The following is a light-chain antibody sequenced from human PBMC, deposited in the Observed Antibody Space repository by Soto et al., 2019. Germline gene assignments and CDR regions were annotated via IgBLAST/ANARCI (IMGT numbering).Light chain of an antibody. V-gene: IGLV2-14*03. J-gene: IGLJ1*01. Sequence: QSVLTQPASVSGSPGQSITISCTGTSSGVGGYNYVSWYQQHPGKGPKLMIYEVSNRPSGVSNRFSGSKSGNTATLTISGLQAEDEADYYCSSYAGSSNVFGTGTKVTVL. CDR1: SSGVGGYNY. CDR2: EVS. CDR3: SSYAGSSNV.